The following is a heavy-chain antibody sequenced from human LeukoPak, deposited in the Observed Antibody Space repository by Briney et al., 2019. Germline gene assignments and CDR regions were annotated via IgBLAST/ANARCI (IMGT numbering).Heavy chain of an antibody. CDR1: GFTLSSYA. CDR2: ISGSGGST. V-gene: IGHV3-23*01. D-gene: IGHD2-2*01. CDR3: AKAGIVVVPAATYWFDP. Sequence: PGGSLRLSCAASGFTLSSYAMRWVRQAPGKGLEWVSAISGSGGSTYYADSVKGRFTISRDNSKNTLYLQMNSLRAEDTAVYYCAKAGIVVVPAATYWFDPWGQGTLVTVSS. J-gene: IGHJ5*02.